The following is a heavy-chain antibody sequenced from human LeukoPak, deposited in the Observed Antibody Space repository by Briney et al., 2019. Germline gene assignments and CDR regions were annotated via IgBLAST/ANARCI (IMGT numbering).Heavy chain of an antibody. D-gene: IGHD3-16*01. CDR3: ARDRGMGYYFDY. J-gene: IGHJ4*02. CDR1: GGSISSYY. Sequence: SETLSLTCTVSGGSISSYYWSWIRQPPGKGLEWIGYIYYSGSTNYNPSLKSRVTISVDRSKNQFSLKLSSVTAADTAVYYCARDRGMGYYFDYWGQGTLVTVSS. V-gene: IGHV4-59*12. CDR2: IYYSGST.